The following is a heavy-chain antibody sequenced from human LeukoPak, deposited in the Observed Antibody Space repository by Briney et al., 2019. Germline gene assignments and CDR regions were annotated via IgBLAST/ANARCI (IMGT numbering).Heavy chain of an antibody. Sequence: SQTLSLTCAISVDSVPSNGSGWNWLRQSPSKGLEWLGGTYHRSKWYNKYAVSRKGRIRINADTSKLQFSVQLNSVTPEDTAVYYCGRDLGTAIDYWVQGTLVTVSA. CDR2: TYHRSKWYN. V-gene: IGHV6-1*01. D-gene: IGHD7-27*01. CDR3: GRDLGTAIDY. CDR1: VDSVPSNGSG. J-gene: IGHJ4*02.